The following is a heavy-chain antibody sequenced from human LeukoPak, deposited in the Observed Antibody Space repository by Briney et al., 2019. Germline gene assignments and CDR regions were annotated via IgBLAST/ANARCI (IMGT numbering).Heavy chain of an antibody. CDR3: ARDSIDLAAAGTGGGFDY. CDR2: IYYSGST. V-gene: IGHV4-59*01. D-gene: IGHD6-13*01. J-gene: IGHJ4*02. Sequence: SGGSLRLSCAASGFTFSSYSMNWVRQPPGKGLEWIGYIYYSGSTNYNPSLKSRVTISVDTSKNQFSLKLSSVTAADTAVYYCARDSIDLAAAGTGGGFDYWGQGTLVTVSS. CDR1: GFTFSSYS.